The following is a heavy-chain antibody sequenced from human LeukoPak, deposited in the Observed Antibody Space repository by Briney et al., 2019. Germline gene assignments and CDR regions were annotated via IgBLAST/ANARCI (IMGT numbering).Heavy chain of an antibody. D-gene: IGHD1-1*01. CDR1: GGSISSYY. CDR3: ARQVQNYGMDV. V-gene: IGHV4-59*08. Sequence: SETPSLTCTVSGGSISSYYWSWIRQPPGKGLEWIGYIYYSGSTNYNPSLKSRVTISVDTSKNQFSLKLSSVTAADTAVYYCARQVQNYGMDVWGQGTTVTVSS. CDR2: IYYSGST. J-gene: IGHJ6*02.